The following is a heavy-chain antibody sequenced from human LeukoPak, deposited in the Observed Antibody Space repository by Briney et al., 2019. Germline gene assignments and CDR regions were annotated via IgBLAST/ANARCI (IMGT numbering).Heavy chain of an antibody. CDR1: GFTFSNYA. J-gene: IGHJ4*02. CDR3: PSEFFSPGGKGIQYLFGD. Sequence: GGSLRLSCVASGFTFSNYAVYWVRQAPGKGPEWVAVISYDGFHKYYAHSMQGRPTIHRENYNSTVTLQKNSLSPNDTACYFCPSEFFSPGGKGIQYLFGDRGQRTLV. D-gene: IGHD3-16*01. CDR2: ISYDGFHK. V-gene: IGHV3-30*01.